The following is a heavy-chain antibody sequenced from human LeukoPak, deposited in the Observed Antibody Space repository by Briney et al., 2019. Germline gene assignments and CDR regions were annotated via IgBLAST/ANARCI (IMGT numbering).Heavy chain of an antibody. CDR1: GFTFSSYA. J-gene: IGHJ4*02. Sequence: PGGSLRLSYAASGFTFSSYAMSRVCQAPVNGLEWVSAISGSGGSTYYADSVKGRFTISRDNSKNTLYLQMNSLRAEDTAVYYCAKSLGDYHFDYWGQGTLVTVSS. D-gene: IGHD4-17*01. CDR3: AKSLGDYHFDY. CDR2: ISGSGGST. V-gene: IGHV3-23*01.